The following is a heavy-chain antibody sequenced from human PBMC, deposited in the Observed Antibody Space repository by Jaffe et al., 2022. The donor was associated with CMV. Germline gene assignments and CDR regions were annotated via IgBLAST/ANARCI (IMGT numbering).Heavy chain of an antibody. D-gene: IGHD3-10*01. Sequence: QVQLQQWGAGLLKPSETLSLTCAVYGGSFSGYYWSWIRQPPGKGLEWIGEINHSGSTNYNPSLKSRVTISVDTSKNQFSLKLSSVTAADTAVYYCARGSGYGSYYFDYWGQGTLVTVSS. J-gene: IGHJ4*02. CDR1: GGSFSGYY. CDR2: INHSGST. CDR3: ARGSGYGSYYFDY. V-gene: IGHV4-34*01.